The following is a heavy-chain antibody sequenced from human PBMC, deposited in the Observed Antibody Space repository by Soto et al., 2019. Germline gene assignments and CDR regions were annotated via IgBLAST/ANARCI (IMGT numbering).Heavy chain of an antibody. D-gene: IGHD3-10*01. J-gene: IGHJ4*02. CDR2: INPILTMS. CDR1: GDTFTFYS. CDR3: ATSYGSGYRAFDY. V-gene: IGHV1-69*02. Sequence: QVQLVQSGAEVKKPGSSVRVSCKTSGDTFTFYSINWVRQAPGLGLEWMGRINPILTMSNYAQRFQGRVKXTXDXXTRTAYMELSSLRSEDTAMYYCATSYGSGYRAFDYWGQGALVTVSS.